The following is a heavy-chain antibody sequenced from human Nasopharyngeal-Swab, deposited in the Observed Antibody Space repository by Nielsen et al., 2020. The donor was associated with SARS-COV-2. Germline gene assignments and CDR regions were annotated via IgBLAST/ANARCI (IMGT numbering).Heavy chain of an antibody. CDR3: ARNIVVVPAATPNYYYMDV. CDR1: GGTFSSYA. Sequence: SVKVSCKASGGTFSSYAISWVRQAPGQGPEWMGGIIPIFGTANYAQKFQGRVTITADESTSTAYIELSSLRSEDTAVYYCARNIVVVPAATPNYYYMDVWGKGTTVTVSS. D-gene: IGHD2-2*01. CDR2: IIPIFGTA. J-gene: IGHJ6*03. V-gene: IGHV1-69*13.